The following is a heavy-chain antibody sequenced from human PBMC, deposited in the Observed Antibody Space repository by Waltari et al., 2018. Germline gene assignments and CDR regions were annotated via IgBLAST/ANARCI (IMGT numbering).Heavy chain of an antibody. CDR2: IYHSGGT. CDR1: GYSISSGYY. Sequence: QVQLQESGPGLVKPSETLSLTCTVSGYSISSGYYWGWIRQPPGKGLEWIVSIYHSGGTYYNPSLKSRVTISVDTSKNQFSLKLSSVTAADTAVYYCARHKGVPTWDYWGQGTLVTVSS. D-gene: IGHD2-2*01. V-gene: IGHV4-38-2*02. CDR3: ARHKGVPTWDY. J-gene: IGHJ4*02.